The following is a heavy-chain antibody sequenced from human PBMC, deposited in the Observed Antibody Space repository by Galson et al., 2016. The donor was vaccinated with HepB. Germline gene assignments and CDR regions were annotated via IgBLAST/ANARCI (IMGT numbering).Heavy chain of an antibody. CDR2: IDPRDSWT. CDR3: TRLFGDPTPDHYYMDV. J-gene: IGHJ6*03. Sequence: QSGAEVKKPGESVKISCEASGYTFIKYWIARVRQIPGKGLEYVGRIDPRDSWTSYNPSFQGHVTVSIDKSISTVFLQWSSLEASDTAIYYCTRLFGDPTPDHYYMDVWGKGTTVTVSS. CDR1: GYTFIKYW. D-gene: IGHD3-3*01. V-gene: IGHV5-10-1*01.